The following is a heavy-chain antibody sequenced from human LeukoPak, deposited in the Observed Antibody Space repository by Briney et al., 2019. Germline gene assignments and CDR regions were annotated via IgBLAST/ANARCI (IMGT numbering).Heavy chain of an antibody. J-gene: IGHJ4*02. Sequence: ASVKVSCKASGYTFTSYGISWVRQAPGRGLEWIGWISPYNGNTNYAQKLQGRVTMTTDTSTTTAYMELRSLRSDDTAVYYCAREMATIVNQFDYWGQGTLVTVSS. CDR3: AREMATIVNQFDY. V-gene: IGHV1-18*01. CDR1: GYTFTSYG. D-gene: IGHD5-24*01. CDR2: ISPYNGNT.